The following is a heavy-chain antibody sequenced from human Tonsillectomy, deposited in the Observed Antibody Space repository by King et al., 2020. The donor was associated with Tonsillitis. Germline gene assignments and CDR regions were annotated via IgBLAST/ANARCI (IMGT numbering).Heavy chain of an antibody. V-gene: IGHV4-31*03. CDR2: IYYSGST. J-gene: IGHJ6*02. D-gene: IGHD3-9*01. Sequence: VQLQESGPGLVKPSQTLSLTCTVSGGSISSGGYYWSWIRQHPGKGLEWIGYIYYSGSTYYNPSLKSRVTISVDTSKNQFSLKLSSVTAADTAVYYCARVRYGLYDILTGYYADYYYYYGMDVWGQGTTVTVSS. CDR1: GGSISSGGYY. CDR3: ARVRYGLYDILTGYYADYYYYYGMDV.